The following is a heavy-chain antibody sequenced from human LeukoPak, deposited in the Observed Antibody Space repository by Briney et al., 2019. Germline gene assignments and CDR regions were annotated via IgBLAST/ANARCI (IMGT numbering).Heavy chain of an antibody. V-gene: IGHV4-4*07. CDR2: IYTSGST. CDR3: ARLTTVTALMKYNWFDP. Sequence: SETLSLTCTVSGGSISSYYWSWIRQPAGKGLEWIGRIYTSGSTNYNPSLKSRVTMSVDTSKNQFSLKLSSVTAADTAVYYCARLTTVTALMKYNWFDPWGQGTLVTVSS. CDR1: GGSISSYY. D-gene: IGHD4-11*01. J-gene: IGHJ5*02.